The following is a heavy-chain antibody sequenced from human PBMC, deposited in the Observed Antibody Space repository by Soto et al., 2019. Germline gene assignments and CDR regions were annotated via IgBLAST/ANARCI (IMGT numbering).Heavy chain of an antibody. D-gene: IGHD6-13*01. J-gene: IGHJ4*02. CDR2: ISGSGDTT. CDR1: RLTFSNYA. Sequence: EVQVLESGGGLVQPGGSLRLSCVISRLTFSNYALNWVRQAPGKGLEWVSSISGSGDTTYYADSVKGRFTISRDNSKNTLLLAINSLRVEETALYYCAKADYSYSWAPGDYWGQGTLVTVSS. CDR3: AKADYSYSWAPGDY. V-gene: IGHV3-23*01.